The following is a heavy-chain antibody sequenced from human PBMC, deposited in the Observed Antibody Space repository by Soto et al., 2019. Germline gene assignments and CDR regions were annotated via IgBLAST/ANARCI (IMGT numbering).Heavy chain of an antibody. D-gene: IGHD3-22*01. CDR1: GGSISSSSYY. V-gene: IGHV4-39*07. CDR3: ARGDYYDSSGYDY. Sequence: PSETLSLTCTVSGGSISSSSYYWGWIRQHPGKGLEWIGSIYYSGSTYYNPSLKSRVTISVDTSKNQFSLKLSSVTAADTAVYYCARGDYYDSSGYDYWGQGTLVTVSS. J-gene: IGHJ4*02. CDR2: IYYSGST.